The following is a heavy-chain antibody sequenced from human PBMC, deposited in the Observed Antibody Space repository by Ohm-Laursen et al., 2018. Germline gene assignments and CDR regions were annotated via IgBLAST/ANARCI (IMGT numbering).Heavy chain of an antibody. CDR2: TNPNSGAT. J-gene: IGHJ4*02. Sequence: ASVTVSCQSYGYTFIGHYIHWVRQAPGQGLEWMGWTNPNSGATDYVQKFKGRVTMNKDTSLSTAYLKLRGLRSDDTAVYYWARDNKSDYWGQGTLVTVSS. D-gene: IGHD2/OR15-2a*01. CDR1: GYTFIGHY. V-gene: IGHV1-2*02. CDR3: ARDNKSDY.